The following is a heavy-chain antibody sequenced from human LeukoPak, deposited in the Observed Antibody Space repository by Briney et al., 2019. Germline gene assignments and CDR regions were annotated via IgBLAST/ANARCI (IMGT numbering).Heavy chain of an antibody. V-gene: IGHV1-69*13. Sequence: ASVKVSCKASGGTFSSYAISWVRQAPGQGLEWMGGIIPIFGTANYAQKFQGRVTITADESTSTAYMELSSLRSEDTAVYYCARVQDSSGWYGHWFDPWGQGTLVTVSS. CDR1: GGTFSSYA. CDR3: ARVQDSSGWYGHWFDP. J-gene: IGHJ5*02. D-gene: IGHD6-19*01. CDR2: IIPIFGTA.